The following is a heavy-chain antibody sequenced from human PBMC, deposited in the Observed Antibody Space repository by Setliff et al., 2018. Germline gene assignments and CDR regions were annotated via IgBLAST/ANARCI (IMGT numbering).Heavy chain of an antibody. J-gene: IGHJ4*02. CDR2: NYDSGST. CDR1: GGSLSSSSYY. D-gene: IGHD3-3*01. CDR3: ASLTIFGVPLSQNFDY. V-gene: IGHV4-39*01. Sequence: SETLSLTCHVSGGSLSSSSYYWGWIRQPPGKGLEWIGSNYDSGSTYYNPSLKRRVTISVDTSQNQFSLKLSAVTAAETAAYYCASLTIFGVPLSQNFDYWGQGTLVTVSS.